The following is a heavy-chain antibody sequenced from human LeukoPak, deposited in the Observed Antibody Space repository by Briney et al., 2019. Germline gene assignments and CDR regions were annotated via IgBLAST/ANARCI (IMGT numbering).Heavy chain of an antibody. CDR2: ISGSSSYI. CDR1: GFTFSSYS. D-gene: IGHD3-22*01. CDR3: ARAKDSSGYYWDY. J-gene: IGHJ4*02. V-gene: IGHV3-21*01. Sequence: GGSLRLSCAASGFTFSSYSMNWVRQAPGKGLEWVSSISGSSSYIYYADSVKGRFTISRDNAKNSLYLQMNSLRAEDTAVYYCARAKDSSGYYWDYWGQGTLVTVSS.